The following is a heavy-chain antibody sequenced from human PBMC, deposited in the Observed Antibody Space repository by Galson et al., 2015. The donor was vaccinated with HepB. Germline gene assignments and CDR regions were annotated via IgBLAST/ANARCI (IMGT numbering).Heavy chain of an antibody. CDR2: IIPILGIA. Sequence: SVKVSCKASGGTFSSYAISWVRQAPGQGLEWMGGIIPILGIANYAQKFQGRVTITADKSTSTAYMELSSLRFEDTAVYYCAKGRSSGWYVDSWGQGTLVTVSS. J-gene: IGHJ5*01. V-gene: IGHV1-69*10. CDR1: GGTFSSYA. CDR3: AKGRSSGWYVDS. D-gene: IGHD6-19*01.